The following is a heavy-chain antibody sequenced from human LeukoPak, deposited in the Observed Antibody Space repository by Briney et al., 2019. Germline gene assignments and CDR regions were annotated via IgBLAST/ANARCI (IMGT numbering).Heavy chain of an antibody. CDR1: GFTFSSYS. CDR2: ISSSSSYI. CDR3: ASNPPHYDFWSGYYEGSGYFDY. Sequence: GGSLRLSCAASGFTFSSYSMNWVRQAPGKGLEWVSSISSSSSYIYYADSVKGRFTISRDNAKNSLYLQMDSLRAEDTAVYYCASNPPHYDFWSGYYEGSGYFDYWGQGTLVTVSS. J-gene: IGHJ4*02. D-gene: IGHD3-3*01. V-gene: IGHV3-21*01.